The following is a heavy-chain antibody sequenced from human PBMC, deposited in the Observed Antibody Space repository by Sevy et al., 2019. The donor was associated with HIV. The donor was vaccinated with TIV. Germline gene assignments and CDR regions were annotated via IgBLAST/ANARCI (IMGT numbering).Heavy chain of an antibody. Sequence: GGSLRLSCAASGFTVSSNYMSWVRQAPGKGLEWVSVIYSGGSTYYADTVKGRFTISRDNSKKTLYLQMNSLRAEDTAVYYCASIPWDFKGIAVAGTGDYWGQGTLVTVSS. J-gene: IGHJ4*02. D-gene: IGHD6-19*01. CDR2: IYSGGST. V-gene: IGHV3-66*02. CDR3: ASIPWDFKGIAVAGTGDY. CDR1: GFTVSSNY.